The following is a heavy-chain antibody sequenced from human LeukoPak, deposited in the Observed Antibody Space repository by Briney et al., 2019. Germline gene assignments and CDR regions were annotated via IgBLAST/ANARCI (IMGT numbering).Heavy chain of an antibody. V-gene: IGHV3-21*04. Sequence: GGSLRLSCAASGFTFSGYDMNWVRQAPGKGLEWVSSISGSSSYIYYADSMKGRFTISRDSSKNTLFLQMNRLRPEDAAVYYCAKAPVTTCRGAYCYPFDYWGQGTLVTVSS. D-gene: IGHD2-21*01. CDR2: ISGSSSYI. CDR3: AKAPVTTCRGAYCYPFDY. J-gene: IGHJ4*02. CDR1: GFTFSGYD.